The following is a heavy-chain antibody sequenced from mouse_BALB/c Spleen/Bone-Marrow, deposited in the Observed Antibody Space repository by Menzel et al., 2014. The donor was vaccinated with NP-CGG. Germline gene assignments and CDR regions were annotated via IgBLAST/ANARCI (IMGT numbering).Heavy chain of an antibody. CDR3: ARGSSYFDY. V-gene: IGHV5-4*02. D-gene: IGHD1-1*02. CDR2: ISDGGSYT. Sequence: VQLKESGRGLVKPGGSLKLSCAASGFTFSDYYMYWVRQTPEKRLEWVATISDGGSYTYYPDSVKGRFTISRDNAKNNLYLQMSSLKSEDTAMYYCARGSSYFDYWGQGTTLTVSS. J-gene: IGHJ2*01. CDR1: GFTFSDYY.